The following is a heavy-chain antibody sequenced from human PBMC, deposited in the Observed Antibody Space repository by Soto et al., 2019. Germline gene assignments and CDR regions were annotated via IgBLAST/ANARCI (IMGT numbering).Heavy chain of an antibody. V-gene: IGHV1-3*01. Sequence: ASVKVSCKASGYTFTSYAMHWVRQAPGQRLEWMGWINAGNGNTKYAQKFQGRVTMTRDTSTSTVYMELSSLRSEDTAVYYCARVRAVLRYFDWSFDYWGQGXLVTVSS. CDR2: INAGNGNT. D-gene: IGHD3-9*01. CDR3: ARVRAVLRYFDWSFDY. J-gene: IGHJ4*02. CDR1: GYTFTSYA.